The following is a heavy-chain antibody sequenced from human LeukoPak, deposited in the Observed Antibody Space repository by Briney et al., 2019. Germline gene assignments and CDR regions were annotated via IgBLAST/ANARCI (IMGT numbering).Heavy chain of an antibody. J-gene: IGHJ3*02. V-gene: IGHV4-59*02. Sequence: PSETLSLTCTVSGGSVSSYYWSWIRRPPGRGLEWIAYLSHRGSSDSNPSLTSRVTTLVDTSKKQFSLKLTSVTAADTAVYYCARARYANAWYAFDIWGHGTMVTVSS. CDR3: ARARYANAWYAFDI. D-gene: IGHD2-2*01. CDR1: GGSVSSYY. CDR2: LSHRGSS.